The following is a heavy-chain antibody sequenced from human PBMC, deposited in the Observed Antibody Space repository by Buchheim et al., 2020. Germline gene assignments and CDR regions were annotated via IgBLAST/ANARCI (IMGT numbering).Heavy chain of an antibody. CDR3: AKDRSYCSGGSCPNYFDY. CDR1: GFTFSRYH. CDR2: ISYDGSHK. Sequence: QVQLVESGGGVVQPGRSLRLSCAASGFTFSRYHMHWVRQAPGKGLEWLAVISYDGSHKYYADSVKGRFTISRDNSTNTLYLQMNSLRAEDTAVYYCAKDRSYCSGGSCPNYFDYWGQGTL. D-gene: IGHD2-15*01. V-gene: IGHV3-30*18. J-gene: IGHJ4*02.